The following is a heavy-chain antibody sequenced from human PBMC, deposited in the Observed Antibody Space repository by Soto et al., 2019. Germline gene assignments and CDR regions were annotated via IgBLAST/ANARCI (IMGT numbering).Heavy chain of an antibody. Sequence: LSLTCSVSNSSVTNRYYWGWIRQPPGKGLEWIASIYNSGSTHYNPSLKSRATISVDTSNNQFSLRLSSVTAADTAVYYCARNTSGRYFDCWGQGTLVTSPQ. J-gene: IGHJ4*02. CDR1: NSSVTNRYY. V-gene: IGHV4-38-2*02. CDR2: IYNSGST. D-gene: IGHD6-19*01. CDR3: ARNTSGRYFDC.